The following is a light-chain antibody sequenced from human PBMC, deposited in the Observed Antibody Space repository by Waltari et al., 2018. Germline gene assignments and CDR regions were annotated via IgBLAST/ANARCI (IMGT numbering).Light chain of an antibody. CDR1: QSVRTW. V-gene: IGKV1-5*03. Sequence: TCGARQSVRTWLAWYRQKPGKAPNLRFYKASSLESGVPLRFSGSGSGTDFTLTISNLQPDDFATYFCQQYNSYPRTFGQGTKVEIK. CDR2: KAS. J-gene: IGKJ1*01. CDR3: QQYNSYPRT.